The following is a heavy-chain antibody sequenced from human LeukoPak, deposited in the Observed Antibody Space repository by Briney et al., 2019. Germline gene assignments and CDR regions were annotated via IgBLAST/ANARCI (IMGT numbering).Heavy chain of an antibody. Sequence: PGGSLRLSCAASGFTFSSYSMNWVRQAPGKGLEWVSSISSSSSYIYYADSVKGRFTISRDNAKNSLYLQMNSLRAEDTAVYYCARDTYDSSGYYYVHPFDYWGQGTLVTVSS. D-gene: IGHD3-22*01. V-gene: IGHV3-21*01. CDR2: ISSSSSYI. CDR3: ARDTYDSSGYYYVHPFDY. J-gene: IGHJ4*02. CDR1: GFTFSSYS.